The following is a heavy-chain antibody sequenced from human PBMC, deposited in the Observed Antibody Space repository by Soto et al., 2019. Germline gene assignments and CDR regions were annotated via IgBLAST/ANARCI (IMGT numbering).Heavy chain of an antibody. D-gene: IGHD4-17*01. Sequence: QVPLVQSGAEVKKPGASVKVSCKASGYTFTSYAMHWVRQAPGQRLEWMGWINAGNGNTKYSQKFQGRVTITRDTSASTAYMELSSLRSEDTAVYYCARAGDGYYGDYAVYWGQGTLVTVSS. V-gene: IGHV1-3*01. J-gene: IGHJ4*02. CDR2: INAGNGNT. CDR1: GYTFTSYA. CDR3: ARAGDGYYGDYAVY.